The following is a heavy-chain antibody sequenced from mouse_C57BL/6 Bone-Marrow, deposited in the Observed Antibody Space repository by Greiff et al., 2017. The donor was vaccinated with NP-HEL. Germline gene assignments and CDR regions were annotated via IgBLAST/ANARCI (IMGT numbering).Heavy chain of an antibody. CDR1: GFTFSDYG. CDR2: ISNLAYSI. V-gene: IGHV5-15*01. CDR3: ARRGVRRGPYAMDY. Sequence: EVMLVESGGGLVQPGGSLKLSCAASGFTFSDYGMAWVRQAPRKGPEWVAFISNLAYSIYYADSVTGRFTISRENAKNTLYLEMSSLRSEDTAMYYCARRGVRRGPYAMDYWGQGTSVTVSS. J-gene: IGHJ4*01. D-gene: IGHD2-14*01.